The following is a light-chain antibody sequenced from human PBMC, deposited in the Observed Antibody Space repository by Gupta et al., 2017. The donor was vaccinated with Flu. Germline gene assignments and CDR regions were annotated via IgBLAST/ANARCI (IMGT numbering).Light chain of an antibody. Sequence: EIVLTPSPGTLSLSPGERATLSCRASQTFTSSYLAWYQQKPGQAPRLLIYDASNRATGIPDKFRGSGSGTNFTLTISRLEPEDFAVYYCQQDGSSPLTFGQGTRLEIK. CDR2: DAS. J-gene: IGKJ5*01. CDR3: QQDGSSPLT. V-gene: IGKV3-20*01. CDR1: QTFTSSY.